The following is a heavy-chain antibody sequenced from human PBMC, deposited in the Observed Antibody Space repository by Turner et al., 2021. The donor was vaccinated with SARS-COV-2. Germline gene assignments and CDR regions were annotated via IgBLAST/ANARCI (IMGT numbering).Heavy chain of an antibody. CDR3: ARDRRLGDGYTSEFPNDAFDI. CDR1: GFPFSSYW. Sequence: EVQLVESGGGLVHPGGSLSLSCAASGFPFSSYWMYWVRQAQGKGLVWVSRINSDGSSTSYADSVKGRFTISRDNAKNTLYLQMNSLRAEDTAVYYCARDRRLGDGYTSEFPNDAFDIWGQGTMVTVSS. J-gene: IGHJ3*02. D-gene: IGHD5-12*01. V-gene: IGHV3-74*01. CDR2: INSDGSST.